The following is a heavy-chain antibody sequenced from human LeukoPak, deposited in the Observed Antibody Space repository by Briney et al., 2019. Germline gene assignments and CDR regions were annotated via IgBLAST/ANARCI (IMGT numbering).Heavy chain of an antibody. CDR2: IYYSGST. CDR1: RGSIIRYY. Sequence: SETLSLTCTVSRGSIIRYYWSWIRPHPGKGLEWVGLIYYSGSTNYNPSLQSRVTIPFHTSKPQFSLKCSSVNAAARAGYYCARKTTLPGLYYYYYIDVWGKGTTVTVSS. CDR3: ARKTTLPGLYYYYYIDV. D-gene: IGHD1-1*01. V-gene: IGHV4-59*01. J-gene: IGHJ6*03.